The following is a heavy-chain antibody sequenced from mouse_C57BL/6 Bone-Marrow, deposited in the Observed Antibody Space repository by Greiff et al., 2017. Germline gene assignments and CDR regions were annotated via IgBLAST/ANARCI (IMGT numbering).Heavy chain of an antibody. CDR2: ISDGGSYT. CDR1: GFTFSSYA. CDR3: ARDMVTTGGAFAY. J-gene: IGHJ3*01. Sequence: DVHLVESGGGLVKPGGSLKLSCAASGFTFSSYAMSWVRQTPEKRLEWVATISDGGSYTYYPDNVKGRFTISRDNAKNNLYLQMSHLKSEDTAMYCCARDMVTTGGAFAYWGQGTLVTVSA. D-gene: IGHD2-2*01. V-gene: IGHV5-4*01.